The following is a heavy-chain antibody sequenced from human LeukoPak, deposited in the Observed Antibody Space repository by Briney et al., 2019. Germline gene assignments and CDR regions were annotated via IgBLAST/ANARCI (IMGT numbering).Heavy chain of an antibody. CDR1: GYTFTGYY. D-gene: IGHD3-9*01. CDR2: INPNSGGT. Sequence: ASVKVSCKASGYTFTGYYMHWVRQAPGQGLEWMGWINPNSGGTNYAQKFQGRVTMTRDTSISTAYMELSRLRSDDTAVYYCARDLGYFDPYDYWGQGTLITVSS. V-gene: IGHV1-2*02. J-gene: IGHJ4*02. CDR3: ARDLGYFDPYDY.